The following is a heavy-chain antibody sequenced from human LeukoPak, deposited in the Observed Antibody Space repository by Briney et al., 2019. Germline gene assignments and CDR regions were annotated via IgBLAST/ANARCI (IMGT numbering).Heavy chain of an antibody. CDR3: ATNQILSARGWMDV. V-gene: IGHV5-51*01. CDR1: GYSFTSYW. J-gene: IGHJ6*02. CDR2: IYPGDADT. Sequence: GESLKISCKGSGYSFTSYWIGWVRQMPGKGLEWMGIIYPGDADTTYSPSFQGQVTISADNSISAAYLQWSSLKASDTAMYYCATNQILSARGWMDVWGQGTTVTVSS. D-gene: IGHD1-14*01.